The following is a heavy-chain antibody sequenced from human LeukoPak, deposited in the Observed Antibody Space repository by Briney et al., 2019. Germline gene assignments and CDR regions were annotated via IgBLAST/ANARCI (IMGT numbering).Heavy chain of an antibody. V-gene: IGHV1-46*01. CDR1: GYNFISYY. CDR3: AREDVVLVDAVRYYYYGMDV. Sequence: ASVKVSCKASGYNFISYYMHWVRQAPGQGLEWMGIINPSGGSTSYAQKFQDRVTMTRDTSTSTVYMELSSMKSEDTAVYYCAREDVVLVDAVRYYYYGMDVWGQGTTVTVSS. CDR2: INPSGGST. J-gene: IGHJ6*02. D-gene: IGHD2-8*01.